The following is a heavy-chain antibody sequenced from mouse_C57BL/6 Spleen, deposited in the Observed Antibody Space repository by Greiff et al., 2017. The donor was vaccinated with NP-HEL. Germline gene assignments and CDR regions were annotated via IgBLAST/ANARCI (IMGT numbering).Heavy chain of an antibody. J-gene: IGHJ2*01. D-gene: IGHD1-1*01. Sequence: EVQLQQSGAELVRPGASVKLSCTASGFNIKDDYMHWVKQRPEQGLEWIGWIDPENGDTEYASKFQGKATITADTSSNTAYLQLSSLTSEDTAVYYCTITVVGGDYFDYWGQGTTLTVSS. CDR1: GFNIKDDY. CDR2: IDPENGDT. V-gene: IGHV14-4*01. CDR3: TITVVGGDYFDY.